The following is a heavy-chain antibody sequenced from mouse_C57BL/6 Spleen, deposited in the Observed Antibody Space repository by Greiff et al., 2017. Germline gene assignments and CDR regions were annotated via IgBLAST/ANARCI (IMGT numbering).Heavy chain of an antibody. CDR3: VRHPNWDGYFDV. Sequence: EVKLMESGGGLVQPKGSLKLSCAASGFSFNTYAMNWVRQAPGKGLEWVARISSKSNNYATYYADSVKDRFTISRDDSESMLYLQMNNLKTEDTAMYYCVRHPNWDGYFDVWGTGTTVTVSS. D-gene: IGHD4-1*01. CDR2: ISSKSNNYAT. V-gene: IGHV10-1*01. CDR1: GFSFNTYA. J-gene: IGHJ1*03.